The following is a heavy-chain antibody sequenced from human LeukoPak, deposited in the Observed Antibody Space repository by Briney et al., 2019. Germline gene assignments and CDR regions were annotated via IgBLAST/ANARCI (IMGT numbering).Heavy chain of an antibody. CDR2: IIPILGIA. CDR1: GGTFSSYA. V-gene: IGHV1-69*04. Sequence: SVKVSSKASGGTFSSYAISWVRQAPGQGLEWMGRIIPILGIANYAQKFQGRVTITADKSTSTAYMELSSLRSEDTAVYYCALVVVAATLRGDAFDIWGQGTMVTVSS. CDR3: ALVVVAATLRGDAFDI. D-gene: IGHD2-15*01. J-gene: IGHJ3*02.